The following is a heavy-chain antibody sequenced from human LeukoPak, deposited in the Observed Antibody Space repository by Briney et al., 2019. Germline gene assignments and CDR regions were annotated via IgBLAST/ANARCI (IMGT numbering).Heavy chain of an antibody. V-gene: IGHV4-39*01. Sequence: PSETLSLTCTVSGGSISSSSYYWDWIRQPPGKGLEWIGSIYYSGSTYYNPSLKSRVTISVDTSKNQFSLKLSSVTAADTAVYYCARREVVGAKYYFDYWGQGTLVTVSS. D-gene: IGHD2-15*01. CDR3: ARREVVGAKYYFDY. CDR2: IYYSGST. CDR1: GGSISSSSYY. J-gene: IGHJ4*02.